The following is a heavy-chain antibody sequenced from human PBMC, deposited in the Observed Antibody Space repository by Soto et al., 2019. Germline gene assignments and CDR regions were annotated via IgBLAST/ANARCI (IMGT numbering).Heavy chain of an antibody. D-gene: IGHD1-1*01. Sequence: QVQLVESGGGVVQPGRSLRLSCAASGFTFSSYAMHWFRQAPGKGLGWVAVISYDGSNKYYADSVKGRFTISRDNSKNTLYLQMNSLRAEDTAVYYCARDRLRYNWNDFPYYYYGMDVWGQGTTVTVSS. CDR2: ISYDGSNK. V-gene: IGHV3-30-3*01. CDR3: ARDRLRYNWNDFPYYYYGMDV. CDR1: GFTFSSYA. J-gene: IGHJ6*02.